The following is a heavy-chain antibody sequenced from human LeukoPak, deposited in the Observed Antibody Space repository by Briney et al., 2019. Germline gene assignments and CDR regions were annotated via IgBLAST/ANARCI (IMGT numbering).Heavy chain of an antibody. J-gene: IGHJ5*02. CDR1: GFTFSSYS. V-gene: IGHV3-48*04. D-gene: IGHD3-22*01. Sequence: QPGGSERLSCAASGFTFSSYSMNWVRQAPGKGLEWVSYISSSTSTIYYADSVKGRFTISRDNAKNSLYLQMNSLRAEDTAVYYCARDPTITMIVVEPPPTGEFDPWGQGTLVTVSS. CDR2: ISSSTSTI. CDR3: ARDPTITMIVVEPPPTGEFDP.